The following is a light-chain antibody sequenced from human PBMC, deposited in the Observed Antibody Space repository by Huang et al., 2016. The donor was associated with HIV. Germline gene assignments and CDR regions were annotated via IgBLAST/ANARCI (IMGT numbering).Light chain of an antibody. CDR2: AAS. J-gene: IGKJ3*01. CDR3: QQVNSYPRT. V-gene: IGKV1-9*01. CDR1: QGISTY. Sequence: IQLTQSPSSLSASVGERVTITCRASQGISTYLAWYQQRPGKAPNLLIYAASTLQSGVPARFSGSGSGTDVTLTISSLQAEDSATYYCQQVNSYPRTFGPGTKVEIK.